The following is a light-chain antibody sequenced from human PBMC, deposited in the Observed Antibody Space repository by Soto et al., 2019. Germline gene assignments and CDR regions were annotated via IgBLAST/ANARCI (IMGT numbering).Light chain of an antibody. CDR2: AAS. CDR1: LSVASNY. Sequence: EIVLTQSPGTLPLSPGERATLSCRASLSVASNYLAWYQQKPGQAPRLLIYAASGRATGIPDRFSGSGSGTDFTLTITRLETEDFAVYYCQQYGSAPWTVGQGTKVEIK. J-gene: IGKJ1*01. V-gene: IGKV3-20*01. CDR3: QQYGSAPWT.